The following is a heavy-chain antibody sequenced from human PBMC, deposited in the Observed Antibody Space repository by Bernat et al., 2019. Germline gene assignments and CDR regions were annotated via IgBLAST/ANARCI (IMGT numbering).Heavy chain of an antibody. CDR3: ARRPRMGATDYYFDC. CDR1: GGSISSSSYY. Sequence: QLQLQESGPGLVKPSETLSLTCTFSGGSISSSSYYWGWIRQPPGKGLEWIGGIYYSGSTYYNPSRKSRVTISVDTSNNQFSLKLSSVTAADTAVYYCARRPRMGATDYYFDCWGQGTLVTVSS. V-gene: IGHV4-39*01. J-gene: IGHJ4*02. CDR2: IYYSGST. D-gene: IGHD1-26*01.